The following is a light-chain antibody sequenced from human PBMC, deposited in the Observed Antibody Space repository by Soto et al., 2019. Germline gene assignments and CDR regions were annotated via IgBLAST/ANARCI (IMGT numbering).Light chain of an antibody. CDR1: SSDVGGYDY. Sequence: QSVLTQPASVSGSPGQSITISCTGTSSDVGGYDYVSWYQQHPGKAPKLMIYDVSNRPSGVSNRFSGSKSANTASLTISGIQAEDEAEYYCSSYTSISTLVFGTGTKVTVL. V-gene: IGLV2-14*03. CDR2: DVS. J-gene: IGLJ1*01. CDR3: SSYTSISTLV.